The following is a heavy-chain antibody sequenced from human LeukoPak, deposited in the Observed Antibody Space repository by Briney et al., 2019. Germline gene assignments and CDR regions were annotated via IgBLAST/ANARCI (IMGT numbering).Heavy chain of an antibody. CDR3: ARVGYYYGSGSYYYNWFDP. CDR1: GGSISSGDYY. Sequence: PSETLSLTCTVSGGSISSGDYYWSWIRQPPGKGLEWIGYIYYSGSTYYNPSLKSRVTISVDTSKNQLSLKLSSVTAADTAVYYCARVGYYYGSGSYYYNWFDPWGQGTLVTVSS. CDR2: IYYSGST. D-gene: IGHD3-10*01. V-gene: IGHV4-30-4*08. J-gene: IGHJ5*02.